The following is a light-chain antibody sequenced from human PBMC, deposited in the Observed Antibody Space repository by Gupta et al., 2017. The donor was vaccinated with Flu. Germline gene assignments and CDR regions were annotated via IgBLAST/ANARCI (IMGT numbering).Light chain of an antibody. CDR1: KSERSI. Sequence: PATQSLAPGEGATVSCRASKSERSILAWYQQKPEQPPRVLNYESSHRAPGIPARFSGSGYGTEFALTISGREPEDFAVYYCRQRNTWPYAFGQGTKLEI. CDR2: ESS. CDR3: RQRNTWPYA. J-gene: IGKJ2*01. V-gene: IGKV3-11*01.